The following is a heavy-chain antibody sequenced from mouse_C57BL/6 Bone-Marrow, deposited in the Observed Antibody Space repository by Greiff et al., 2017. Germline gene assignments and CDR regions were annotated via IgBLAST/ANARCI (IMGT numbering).Heavy chain of an antibody. V-gene: IGHV5-4*03. CDR2: ISDGGSYT. D-gene: IGHD1-1*01. CDR1: GFTFSSYA. Sequence: EVKLVESGGGLVKPGGSLKLSCAASGFTFSSYAMSWVRQTPEKRLEWVATISDGGSYTYYPDNVKGRFTISRDNAKNNLYLQMSHLKSEDTAMYYCASSTVVAPMDYWGQGTSVTGSS. J-gene: IGHJ4*01. CDR3: ASSTVVAPMDY.